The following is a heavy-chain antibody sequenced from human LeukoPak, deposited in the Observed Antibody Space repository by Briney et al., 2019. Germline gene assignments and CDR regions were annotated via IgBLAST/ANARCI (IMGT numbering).Heavy chain of an antibody. Sequence: GGSLRLSCAAYGFTFSSYEMNWVRQAPGKELEWVSYISSSGSTIYYADSVKGRFTISRDNAKTSLYLQMNSLRAEDTAVYYCAELGITMIGGVWGKGTTVTISS. D-gene: IGHD3-10*02. CDR2: ISSSGSTI. CDR1: GFTFSSYE. V-gene: IGHV3-48*03. J-gene: IGHJ6*04. CDR3: AELGITMIGGV.